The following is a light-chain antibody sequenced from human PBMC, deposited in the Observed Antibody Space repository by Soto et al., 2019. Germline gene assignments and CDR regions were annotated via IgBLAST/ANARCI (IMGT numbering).Light chain of an antibody. J-gene: IGLJ3*02. V-gene: IGLV4-69*01. CDR3: QTWATGPDWV. CDR2: VDSDGSH. CDR1: SGHSSYT. Sequence: QLVLTQSPSASASLGASVKLTCTLSSGHSSYTITWHQQQPDKGPRYLMNVDSDGSHYKGDGIPDRFSGSSSGAERYLTISSLKSEDEADYYCQTWATGPDWVFGGGTKVTVL.